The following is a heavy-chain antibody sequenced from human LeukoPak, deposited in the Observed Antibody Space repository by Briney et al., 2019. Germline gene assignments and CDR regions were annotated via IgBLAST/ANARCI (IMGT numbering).Heavy chain of an antibody. CDR1: GGTFSSCT. D-gene: IGHD3-22*01. V-gene: IGHV1-69*04. CDR3: AREDDSSGYYYAPLDY. CDR2: IIPILGIA. J-gene: IGHJ4*02. Sequence: SVKVSCKASGGTFSSCTISWVRQAPGQGLEWMGRIIPILGIANYAQKFQGRVTITADKSTSTAYMELSSLRSEHTAVYYCAREDDSSGYYYAPLDYWGQGTLVTVSS.